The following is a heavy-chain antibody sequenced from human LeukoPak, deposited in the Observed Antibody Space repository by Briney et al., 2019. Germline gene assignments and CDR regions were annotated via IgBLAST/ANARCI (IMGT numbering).Heavy chain of an antibody. CDR1: GFTFSKFW. CDR2: IKEDGSTK. V-gene: IGHV3-7*01. J-gene: IGHJ4*02. D-gene: IGHD6-25*01. CDR3: ATSDDSAATY. Sequence: GGSLRLSXAASGFTFSKFWMSWVRQAPGKGLEWVANIKEDGSTKHYVDSVKGRFTISRDNAKNSLSLQMNYLRVEDTAVYYCATSDDSAATYWGQGPLVTVSS.